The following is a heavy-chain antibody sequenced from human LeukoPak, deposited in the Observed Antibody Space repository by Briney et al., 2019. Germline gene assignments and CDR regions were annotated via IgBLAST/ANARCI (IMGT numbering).Heavy chain of an antibody. CDR3: ARDLFSYGANQDDF. D-gene: IGHD5-18*01. CDR2: INQDGSDK. CDR1: GFTSSSYW. V-gene: IGHV3-7*01. Sequence: PGGSLRLSCAASGFTSSSYWMNWVRQAPGKGLEWVANINQDGSDKYYVDSVKGRFTISRDNAKRSLYLQMNSLRAEDTAVYYCARDLFSYGANQDDFWGQGTLVTVSS. J-gene: IGHJ4*02.